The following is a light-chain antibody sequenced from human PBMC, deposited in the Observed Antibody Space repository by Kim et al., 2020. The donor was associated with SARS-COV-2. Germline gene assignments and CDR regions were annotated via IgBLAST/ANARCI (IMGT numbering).Light chain of an antibody. CDR1: KLGDKY. J-gene: IGLJ1*01. CDR3: QAWDSSTAV. V-gene: IGLV3-1*01. CDR2: QDS. Sequence: SVSPGQTASITCSGDKLGDKYACWYQQKPGQSPVLVIYQDSKRPSGIPERFSGSNSGNTATPTISGTQAMDEADYYCQAWDSSTAVFGAGTKVTVL.